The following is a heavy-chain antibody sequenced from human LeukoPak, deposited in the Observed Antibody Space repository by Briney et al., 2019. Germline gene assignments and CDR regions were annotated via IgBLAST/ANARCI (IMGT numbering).Heavy chain of an antibody. CDR3: AKAVRYCSGGSCPPSFDY. Sequence: GGSLRLSCAASGFTFDDYAMHWVRQAPGKGLEWVSGISWNSGSTGYADSVKGRFTISRDNAKNSLYLQMNSLRAEDTALYYCAKAVRYCSGGSCPPSFDYWGQGTLVTVSS. CDR2: ISWNSGST. CDR1: GFTFDDYA. D-gene: IGHD2-15*01. V-gene: IGHV3-9*01. J-gene: IGHJ4*02.